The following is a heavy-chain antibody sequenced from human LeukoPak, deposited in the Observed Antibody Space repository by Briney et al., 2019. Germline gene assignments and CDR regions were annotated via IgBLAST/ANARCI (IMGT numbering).Heavy chain of an antibody. D-gene: IGHD3-9*01. J-gene: IGHJ4*02. V-gene: IGHV4-34*01. CDR3: ARRGFDSSHFDY. CDR1: GGSFSGYY. Sequence: PSETLSLTCAVYGGSFSGYYWSWIRQPPGKGLEWIGEINHSGSTDYNPSLKSRVTISVDTSKNQFSLKLSSVTAADTAVYYCARRGFDSSHFDYWGQGTLVTVSS. CDR2: INHSGST.